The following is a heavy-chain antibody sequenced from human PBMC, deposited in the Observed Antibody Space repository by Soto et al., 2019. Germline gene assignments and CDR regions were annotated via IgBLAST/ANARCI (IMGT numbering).Heavy chain of an antibody. CDR2: INAGNGNT. J-gene: IGHJ6*03. Sequence: ASVKVSCKASGYTFTSYAMHWVRQAPGQRLEWMGWINAGNGNTKYSQKFQGRVTITRDTSASTACMELSSLRSEDTAVYYCARDNVGDYYYYYMDVWGKGTTVTVSS. D-gene: IGHD1-26*01. CDR1: GYTFTSYA. CDR3: ARDNVGDYYYYYMDV. V-gene: IGHV1-3*01.